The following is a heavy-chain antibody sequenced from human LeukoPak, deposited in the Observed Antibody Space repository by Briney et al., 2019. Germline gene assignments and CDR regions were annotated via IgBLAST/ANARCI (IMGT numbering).Heavy chain of an antibody. D-gene: IGHD6-19*01. CDR1: GDSVSSNSAA. CDR3: AREGEAAVAANRFDY. Sequence: SQTLSLTCAISGDSVSSNSAAWNWIRQSPSRGLEWLGRTYYWSKWYNDYAVSVKSRITINPDTSKNQFSLQLNSVTPEDTAVYYCAREGEAAVAANRFDYWGQGTLVTVSS. V-gene: IGHV6-1*01. CDR2: TYYWSKWYN. J-gene: IGHJ4*02.